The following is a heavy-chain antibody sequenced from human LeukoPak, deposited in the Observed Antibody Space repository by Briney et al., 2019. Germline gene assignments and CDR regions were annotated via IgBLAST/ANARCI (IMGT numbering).Heavy chain of an antibody. CDR3: ARGRDTAMGLYYFDY. Sequence: SVKVSCKASGGTFSSYAISWVRQAPGQGLEWMGRIIPILGIANYAQKFQGRVTITADKSTSTAYMELSSLRSEDTAVYYCARGRDTAMGLYYFDYWGQGTLVTVSS. J-gene: IGHJ4*02. CDR1: GGTFSSYA. V-gene: IGHV1-69*04. CDR2: IIPILGIA. D-gene: IGHD5-18*01.